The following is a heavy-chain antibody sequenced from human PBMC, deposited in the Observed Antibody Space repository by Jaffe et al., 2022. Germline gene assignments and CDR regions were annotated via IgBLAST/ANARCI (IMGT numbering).Heavy chain of an antibody. Sequence: QVTLRESGPALVKPTQTLTLTCTFSGFSLSTSGMCVSWIRQPPGKALEWLALIDWDDDKYYSTSLKTRLTISKDTSKNQVVLTMTNMDPVDTATYYCARTRAVAGTENWFDPWGQGTLVTVSS. CDR2: IDWDDDK. V-gene: IGHV2-70*01. CDR1: GFSLSTSGMC. D-gene: IGHD6-19*01. CDR3: ARTRAVAGTENWFDP. J-gene: IGHJ5*02.